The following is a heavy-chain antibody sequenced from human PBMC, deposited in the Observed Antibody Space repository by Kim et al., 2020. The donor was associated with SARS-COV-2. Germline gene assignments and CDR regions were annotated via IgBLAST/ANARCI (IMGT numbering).Heavy chain of an antibody. J-gene: IGHJ4*02. D-gene: IGHD3-22*01. Sequence: GGSLRLSCAASGFTFRSFGMHWVRQAPGKGLEWVAAISYDGSNKYYADSVKGRFTISRDKSENTLYLQMNSLRAEDTAVYYCAKSMGMIDFDYWGQGTLVTVSS. CDR2: ISYDGSNK. V-gene: IGHV3-30*18. CDR1: GFTFRSFG. CDR3: AKSMGMIDFDY.